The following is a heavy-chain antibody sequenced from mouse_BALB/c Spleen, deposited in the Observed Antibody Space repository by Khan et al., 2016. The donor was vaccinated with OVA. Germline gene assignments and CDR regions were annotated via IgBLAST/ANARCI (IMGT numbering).Heavy chain of an antibody. D-gene: IGHD1-2*01. CDR3: ARTARIKY. CDR2: ISYSGST. Sequence: EVQGVESGPGLVKPSQSLSLTCTVTGYSITSGYGWNWIRQFPGNKLEWMGYISYSGSTNYNPSLKSRISITRDTSKNQFFLQWNSVTTEDTATYYCARTARIKYWGQGTTLTVSS. V-gene: IGHV3-2*02. CDR1: GYSITSGYG. J-gene: IGHJ2*01.